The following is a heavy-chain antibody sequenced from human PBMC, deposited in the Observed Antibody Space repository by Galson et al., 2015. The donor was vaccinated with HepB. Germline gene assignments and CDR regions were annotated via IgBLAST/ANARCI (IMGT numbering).Heavy chain of an antibody. D-gene: IGHD6-6*01. CDR3: AKDRIAARPHYFDY. CDR1: GFTFSSYG. J-gene: IGHJ4*02. V-gene: IGHV3-30*18. CDR2: ISYDGSNK. Sequence: SLRLSCAASGFTFSSYGMHWVRQAPGKGLEWVAVISYDGSNKYYADSVKGRFTISRDNSKNTLYLQMNSLRAEDTAVYYCAKDRIAARPHYFDYWGQGTLVTVSS.